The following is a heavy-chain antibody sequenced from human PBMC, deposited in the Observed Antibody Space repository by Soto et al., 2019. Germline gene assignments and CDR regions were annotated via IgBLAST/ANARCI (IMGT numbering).Heavy chain of an antibody. J-gene: IGHJ6*02. CDR2: IYYSGST. D-gene: IGHD3-22*01. Sequence: SETLSLTCTVSGGSISSYYWSWIRQPPGKGLEWIGYIYYSGSTNYNPSLKSRVTISVDTSKNQFSLKLSSVTAADTAVYYCARDRLVVVSGSVYYYYGMDVWGQGTTVTVSS. CDR3: ARDRLVVVSGSVYYYYGMDV. V-gene: IGHV4-59*01. CDR1: GGSISSYY.